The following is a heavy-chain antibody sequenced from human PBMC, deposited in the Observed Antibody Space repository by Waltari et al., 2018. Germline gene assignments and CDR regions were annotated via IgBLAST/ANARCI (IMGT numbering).Heavy chain of an antibody. J-gene: IGHJ1*01. CDR3: ARGTDYGDYDFQH. V-gene: IGHV1-8*01. CDR2: MDPKHGNT. CDR1: GYTFTRYD. D-gene: IGHD4-17*01. Sequence: QVQLVQSGADVKRPGASVMVSCKASGYTFTRYDIHWVRQATGQGLEWMGWMDPKHGNTAYAQKLQGRVTLTRDTSINTAYMDLSSLTSEDTGMYFCARGTDYGDYDFQHWGQGTLVPVSS.